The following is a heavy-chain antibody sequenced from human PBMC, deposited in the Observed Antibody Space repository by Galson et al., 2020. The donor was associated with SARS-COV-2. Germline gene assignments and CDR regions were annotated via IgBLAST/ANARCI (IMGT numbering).Heavy chain of an antibody. CDR3: ARVQYYYDSSGPGFDY. Sequence: GGSLSLSCAASGFTFSDYYMSWIRQAPGKGLEWVSYISSSGSTIYYADSVKGRFTISRDNAKNSLYLQMNSLRAEDTAVYYCARVQYYYDSSGPGFDYWGQGTLVTVSS. CDR1: GFTFSDYY. J-gene: IGHJ4*02. V-gene: IGHV3-11*01. D-gene: IGHD3-22*01. CDR2: ISSSGSTI.